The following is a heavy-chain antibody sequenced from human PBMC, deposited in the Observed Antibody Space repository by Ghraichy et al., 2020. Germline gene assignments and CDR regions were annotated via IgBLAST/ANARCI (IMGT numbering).Heavy chain of an antibody. J-gene: IGHJ4*02. Sequence: GGSLRLSCTASGFTLSSYWLTWVRQAPGKGLEWVANINEDASKKYYVDSVKGRFTISRDNAKNSVHLQMNSLRVEDTAVYFCVRQIYGLGSYWGQGTLVTVSS. D-gene: IGHD3-10*01. V-gene: IGHV3-7*01. CDR2: INEDASKK. CDR1: GFTLSSYW. CDR3: VRQIYGLGSY.